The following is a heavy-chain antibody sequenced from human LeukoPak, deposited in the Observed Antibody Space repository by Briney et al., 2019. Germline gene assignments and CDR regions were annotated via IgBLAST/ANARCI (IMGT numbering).Heavy chain of an antibody. Sequence: SGGSLRLSCAASGFTFSSYSMNWVRQAPGKGLEWFSSISSSSSYIYYADSVKGRFTISRDNAKNSLYLRMNSLRAEDTAVYYCARAHSSSLAWFDPWGQGTLVTVSS. CDR3: ARAHSSSLAWFDP. CDR2: ISSSSSYI. D-gene: IGHD6-13*01. V-gene: IGHV3-21*01. J-gene: IGHJ5*02. CDR1: GFTFSSYS.